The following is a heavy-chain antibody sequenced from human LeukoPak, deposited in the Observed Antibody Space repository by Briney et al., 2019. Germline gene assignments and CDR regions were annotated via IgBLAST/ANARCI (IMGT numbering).Heavy chain of an antibody. CDR1: GGSISSSNYY. CDR2: IYYSGST. V-gene: IGHV4-39*01. D-gene: IGHD6-19*01. Sequence: PSETLSLTCTVSGGSISSSNYYWGWIRQPPGKGLEWIGSIYYSGSTYYNPSLKSRVTISVDTSKNQFSLKLGSVTAADTAVYYCARPGGRAVAYNWFDPWGQGTLVTVSS. CDR3: ARPGGRAVAYNWFDP. J-gene: IGHJ5*02.